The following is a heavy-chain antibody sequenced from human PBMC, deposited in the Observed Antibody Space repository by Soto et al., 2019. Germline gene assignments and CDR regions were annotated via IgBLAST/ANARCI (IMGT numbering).Heavy chain of an antibody. CDR1: GYTFTSYG. J-gene: IGHJ6*02. CDR2: ISAYNGNT. Sequence: GASVKVSCKASGYTFTSYGISWVRQAPGQGLEWMGWISAYNGNTNYAQKLQGRVTMTTDTSTSTAYMELRSLGSDDTAVYYCARSEGATIDYYYYGMDVWGQGTTVTVSS. CDR3: ARSEGATIDYYYYGMDV. D-gene: IGHD1-26*01. V-gene: IGHV1-18*01.